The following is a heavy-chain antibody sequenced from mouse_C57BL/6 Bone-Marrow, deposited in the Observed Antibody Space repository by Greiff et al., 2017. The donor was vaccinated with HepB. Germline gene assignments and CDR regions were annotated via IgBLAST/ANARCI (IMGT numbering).Heavy chain of an antibody. D-gene: IGHD1-1*01. CDR1: GFTFSSYG. V-gene: IGHV5-6*01. J-gene: IGHJ2*01. Sequence: EVHLVESGGDLVKPGGSLKLSCAASGFTFSSYGMSWVRQTPDKRLEWVATISSGGSYTYYPDSVKGRFTISRDNAKNTLYLQMSSLKSEDTAMYYWARHYGSSYGYFDYWGQGTTLTVSS. CDR2: ISSGGSYT. CDR3: ARHYGSSYGYFDY.